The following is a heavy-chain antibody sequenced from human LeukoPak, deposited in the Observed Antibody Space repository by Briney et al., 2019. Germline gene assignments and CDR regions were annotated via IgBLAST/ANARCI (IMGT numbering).Heavy chain of an antibody. CDR3: VRSMYYYYMDV. J-gene: IGHJ6*03. CDR1: GYTFTSYA. Sequence: RASVKVSCKASGYTFTSYAMNWVRQAPGQGLEWMGWINTNTGNPTYAQGFTGRFVFSLDTSVSTAYLQIRSLKAEDTAVYYCVRSMYYYYMDVWGKGTTVTVSS. V-gene: IGHV7-4-1*01. CDR2: INTNTGNP.